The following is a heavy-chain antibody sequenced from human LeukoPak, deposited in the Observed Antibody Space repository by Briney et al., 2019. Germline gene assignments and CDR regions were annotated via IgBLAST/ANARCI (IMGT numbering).Heavy chain of an antibody. D-gene: IGHD6-19*01. Sequence: GGSLRLSCAASGFTVSSNYMSWVRQAPGKGLEWVSVIYSGGSTYYADSVKGRFTISRDNSKNTLYLQMNSLRAEDTAVYYCARAQYSSGWYRGAFDIWGQGTMVTVSS. J-gene: IGHJ3*02. CDR3: ARAQYSSGWYRGAFDI. CDR2: IYSGGST. CDR1: GFTVSSNY. V-gene: IGHV3-53*01.